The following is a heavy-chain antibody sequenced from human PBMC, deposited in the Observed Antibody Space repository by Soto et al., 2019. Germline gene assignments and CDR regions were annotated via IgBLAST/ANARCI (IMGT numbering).Heavy chain of an antibody. CDR2: INPSGGST. J-gene: IGHJ4*02. CDR3: ATAADLVVVVAATIYY. D-gene: IGHD2-15*01. V-gene: IGHV1-46*01. Sequence: ASVKVSCKASGYTFTSYYMHWVRXAPGQGLEWMGIINPSGGSTSYAQKFQGRVAMTRDTSTSTVYMELSSLRSEDTAVYYCATAADLVVVVAATIYYWGQGTLVTVSS. CDR1: GYTFTSYY.